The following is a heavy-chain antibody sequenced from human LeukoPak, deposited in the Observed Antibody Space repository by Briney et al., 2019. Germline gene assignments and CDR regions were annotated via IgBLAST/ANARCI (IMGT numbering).Heavy chain of an antibody. V-gene: IGHV1-46*03. Sequence: GASVKVSCKASGYTFTSYYMHWVRQAPGQGLEWMGIINPSGGSTSYAQKFQGRVTMTRDTSTSTVYIELSSLRSEDTAVYYCASFRPKSYDFWSGYSNDAFDIWGQGTMVTVSS. CDR1: GYTFTSYY. CDR3: ASFRPKSYDFWSGYSNDAFDI. J-gene: IGHJ3*02. D-gene: IGHD3-3*01. CDR2: INPSGGST.